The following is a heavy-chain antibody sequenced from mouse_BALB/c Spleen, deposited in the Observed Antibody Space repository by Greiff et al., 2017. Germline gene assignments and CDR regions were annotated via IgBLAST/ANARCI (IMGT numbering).Heavy chain of an antibody. D-gene: IGHD1-1*01. Sequence: EVKLVESGGGLVQPKGSLKLSCAASGFTFNTYAMNWVRQAPGKGLEWVARIRSKSNNYATYYADSVKDRFTISRDDSQSMLYLQMNNLKTEDTAMYYCVSPLYYYGSSPYAMDYWGQGTSVTVSS. CDR2: IRSKSNNYAT. CDR1: GFTFNTYA. J-gene: IGHJ4*01. CDR3: VSPLYYYGSSPYAMDY. V-gene: IGHV10-1*02.